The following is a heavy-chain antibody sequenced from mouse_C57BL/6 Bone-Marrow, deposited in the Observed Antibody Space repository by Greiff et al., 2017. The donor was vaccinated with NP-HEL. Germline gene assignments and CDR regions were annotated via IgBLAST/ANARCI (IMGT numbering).Heavy chain of an antibody. V-gene: IGHV1-63*01. CDR2: IYPGGGYT. CDR3: ARSESYYPLFAY. D-gene: IGHD2-1*01. Sequence: QVQLQQSGAELVRPGTSVKMSCKASRYTFTNYWIGWAKQRPGHGLEWIGDIYPGGGYTNYNEKFKGKATLTADKSSSTAYMQFSSLTSEDSAIYYCARSESYYPLFAYWGQGTLVTVSA. J-gene: IGHJ3*01. CDR1: RYTFTNYW.